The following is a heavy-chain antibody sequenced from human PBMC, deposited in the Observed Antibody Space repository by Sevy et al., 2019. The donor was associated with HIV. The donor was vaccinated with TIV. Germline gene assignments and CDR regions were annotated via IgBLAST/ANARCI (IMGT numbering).Heavy chain of an antibody. V-gene: IGHV3-11*04. CDR3: ARAREDGGYDWGNGFDP. CDR2: ISSSGSTI. J-gene: IGHJ5*02. Sequence: GGSLRLSCAASGFTLSDYYMTWIRQAPGKGLEWLSYISSSGSTISYADSVKGRFTISRDNAKNSLYLQMNSLRVEDAAMYICARAREDGGYDWGNGFDPWGQGTLVTVSS. D-gene: IGHD5-12*01. CDR1: GFTLSDYY.